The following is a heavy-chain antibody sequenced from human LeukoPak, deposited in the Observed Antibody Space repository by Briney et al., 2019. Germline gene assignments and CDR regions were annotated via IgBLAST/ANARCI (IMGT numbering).Heavy chain of an antibody. CDR1: GFTFSSYA. CDR2: ISYDGSNK. D-gene: IGHD3-10*01. J-gene: IGHJ4*02. Sequence: GALRLSCAASGFTFSSYAMHWVRQAPGKGLEWVAVISYDGSNKYYADSVKGRFTISRDNSKNTLYLQMNSLRAEDTAVYYCARDHGSFDYWGQGTLVTVSS. CDR3: ARDHGSFDY. V-gene: IGHV3-30-3*01.